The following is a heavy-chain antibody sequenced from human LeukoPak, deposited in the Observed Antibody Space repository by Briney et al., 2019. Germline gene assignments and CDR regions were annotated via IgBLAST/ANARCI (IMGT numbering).Heavy chain of an antibody. D-gene: IGHD2-2*01. V-gene: IGHV1-24*01. CDR2: FDPEDGET. Sequence: ASVKVSCKVSGYTLTELSMHWVRQAPGKGLEWMGGFDPEDGETIYAQKFQGRVTMTEDTSTDTAYMELSSLRSEDTAVYYCATDLGYCSSTSCYVWFDPWGQGTLVTVSS. J-gene: IGHJ5*02. CDR3: ATDLGYCSSTSCYVWFDP. CDR1: GYTLTELS.